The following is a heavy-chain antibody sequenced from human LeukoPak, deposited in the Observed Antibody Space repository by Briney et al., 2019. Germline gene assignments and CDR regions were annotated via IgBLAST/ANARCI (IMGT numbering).Heavy chain of an antibody. V-gene: IGHV3-33*01. CDR3: ARDSYGDYVNWFDP. D-gene: IGHD4-17*01. CDR2: IWYDGSNK. J-gene: IGHJ5*02. Sequence: GGSLRLSCAASGFTFSSYGMQWVRQARGKGLEWVAVIWYDGSNKYYADSVKGRFTISRDNSKTTLYLQMNSLRAEDTAVYYCARDSYGDYVNWFDPWGQGTLVTVSS. CDR1: GFTFSSYG.